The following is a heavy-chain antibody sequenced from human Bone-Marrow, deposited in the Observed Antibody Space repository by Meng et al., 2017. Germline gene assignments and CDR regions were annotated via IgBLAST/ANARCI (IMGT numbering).Heavy chain of an antibody. Sequence: GGSLRLSCAASGFIFSTYAMSWVRQAPGKGLEWVYVISDSGSNTYDVASVRGRFTVSRDNSKNTVSLQMNSLRAEDTAVYFCEALFSDNGDYRYFDYWGQGTLVTVSS. CDR2: ISDSGSNT. J-gene: IGHJ4*02. CDR1: GFIFSTYA. CDR3: EALFSDNGDYRYFDY. D-gene: IGHD4-17*01. V-gene: IGHV3-23*01.